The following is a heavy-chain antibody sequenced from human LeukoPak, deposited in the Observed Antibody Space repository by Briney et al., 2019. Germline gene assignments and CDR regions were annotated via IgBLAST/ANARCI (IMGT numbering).Heavy chain of an antibody. CDR1: GFTFSSYA. Sequence: GGSLRLSCAASGFTFSSYAMSWVRQAPGKGVEWVSAISGSGGYTYYADSVKGRFTISRDNSKNTLYLQMNSLRAEDTAVYYCAKDLEGARAFDYWGQGTLVTVSS. D-gene: IGHD1-26*01. J-gene: IGHJ4*02. CDR3: AKDLEGARAFDY. CDR2: ISGSGGYT. V-gene: IGHV3-23*01.